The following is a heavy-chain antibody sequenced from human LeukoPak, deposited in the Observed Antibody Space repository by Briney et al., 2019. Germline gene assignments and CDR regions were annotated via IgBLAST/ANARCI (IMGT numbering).Heavy chain of an antibody. Sequence: GGSLRLSCAASGFTFSSYAMSWVRQAPGKGLEWVTNINPDGSERHYVDSVEGRFTISRDNAKNSLFLQMNSLRAGDTAVYYCGREHSGYDWEWGQGTLVTVSS. V-gene: IGHV3-7*01. CDR1: GFTFSSYA. CDR3: GREHSGYDWE. J-gene: IGHJ4*02. D-gene: IGHD5-12*01. CDR2: INPDGSER.